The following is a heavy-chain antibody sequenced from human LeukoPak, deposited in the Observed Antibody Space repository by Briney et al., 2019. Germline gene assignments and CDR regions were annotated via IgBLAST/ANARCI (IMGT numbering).Heavy chain of an antibody. V-gene: IGHV3-30*18. Sequence: GGSLRLSCAASGFTFSSYGMRWVRQAPGKGLEWVAVISYDGSNKYYADSVKGRFTISRDNSKNTLYLQMNSLRAQDTAVYYCAKLGVAATNSNFDYWGQGTLVTVSS. CDR2: ISYDGSNK. D-gene: IGHD2-15*01. CDR1: GFTFSSYG. J-gene: IGHJ4*02. CDR3: AKLGVAATNSNFDY.